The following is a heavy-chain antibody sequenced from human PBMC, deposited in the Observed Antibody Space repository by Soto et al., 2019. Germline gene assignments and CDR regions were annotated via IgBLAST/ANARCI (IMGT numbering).Heavy chain of an antibody. D-gene: IGHD3-10*01. CDR3: ARGRYGED. CDR1: GYTFTSYG. Sequence: QVHLVQSGAEVKKPGASVKVSCKASGYTFTSYGITWVRQAPGQGLEWMGWISAHNGNTDYAQKLQGRVIVTRDTSASTAYMELRSLISDDTAVYYWARGRYGEDWGQGALVTVSS. V-gene: IGHV1-18*01. J-gene: IGHJ1*01. CDR2: ISAHNGNT.